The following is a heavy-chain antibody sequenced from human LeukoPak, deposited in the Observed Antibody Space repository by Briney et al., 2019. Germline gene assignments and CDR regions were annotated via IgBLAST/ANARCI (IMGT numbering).Heavy chain of an antibody. CDR3: ARTKFKINWYFDL. V-gene: IGHV4-4*02. CDR1: GGSISSSNW. J-gene: IGHJ2*01. D-gene: IGHD2-8*01. Sequence: SGTLSLTCAVSGGSISSSNWWSWVRQPPGKGLEWIGEIYHSGSTNYNPSLKSRVIISVDKSKNQFSLKLSSVTAADTAMYYCARTKFKINWYFDLWGRGTLVTVSS. CDR2: IYHSGST.